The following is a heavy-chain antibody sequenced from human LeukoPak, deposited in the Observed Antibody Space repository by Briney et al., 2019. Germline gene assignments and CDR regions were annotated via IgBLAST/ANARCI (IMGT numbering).Heavy chain of an antibody. V-gene: IGHV3-23*01. J-gene: IGHJ4*02. CDR3: AKEYSSGWGDFDY. D-gene: IGHD6-19*01. CDR2: ISGSGGNT. Sequence: GGSLRLSCAASGFTFSSYAMSWVRQAPRKGLEWVSVISGSGGNTYYADSVKGRFTISRDNSKNTLYLNMNSLRAEDTAAYYCAKEYSSGWGDFDYWGQGTLVTVSS. CDR1: GFTFSSYA.